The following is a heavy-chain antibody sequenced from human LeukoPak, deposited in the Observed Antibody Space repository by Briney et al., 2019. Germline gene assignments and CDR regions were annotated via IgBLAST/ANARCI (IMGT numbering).Heavy chain of an antibody. Sequence: SVKVSCKASGGTFSSYAISWVRQAPGQGLEWMGGITPIFGTANYAQKFQGRVTITADESTSTAYMELSSLRSEDTAVYYCARAPSYYYDSSGYYYDYWGQGTLVTVSS. CDR2: ITPIFGTA. CDR1: GGTFSSYA. CDR3: ARAPSYYYDSSGYYYDY. J-gene: IGHJ4*02. V-gene: IGHV1-69*13. D-gene: IGHD3-22*01.